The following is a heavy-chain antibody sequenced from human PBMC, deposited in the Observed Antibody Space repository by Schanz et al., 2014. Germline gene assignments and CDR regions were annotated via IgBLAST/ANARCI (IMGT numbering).Heavy chain of an antibody. CDR1: GFNFSDYA. D-gene: IGHD3-9*01. J-gene: IGHJ5*02. CDR3: AKAADWPVTRFDP. Sequence: EVHLLESGGGLVPPGGSLRLSCAASGFNFSDYAMCWVRQAPGKGLEWVSAISGGGGTTYYTDSVKGRFPISRDNSKNTLYLQMSSLRADDTAVYYCAKAADWPVTRFDPWGQGTLVTVSS. V-gene: IGHV3-23*01. CDR2: ISGGGGTT.